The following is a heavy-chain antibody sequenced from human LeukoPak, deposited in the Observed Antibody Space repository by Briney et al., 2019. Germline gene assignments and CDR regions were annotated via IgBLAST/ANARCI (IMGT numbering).Heavy chain of an antibody. CDR2: INPNSGGT. D-gene: IGHD5-18*01. Sequence: GASVKVSCKASGYTFTGYYMHWVRQAPGQGLEWMGWINPNSGGTNYAQKFQGWVTMTRDTSISTAYMELSRLRSDDTAVYYCARDVGDIQLRIHDAFDIWGQGTMVTVSS. CDR1: GYTFTGYY. J-gene: IGHJ3*02. CDR3: ARDVGDIQLRIHDAFDI. V-gene: IGHV1-2*04.